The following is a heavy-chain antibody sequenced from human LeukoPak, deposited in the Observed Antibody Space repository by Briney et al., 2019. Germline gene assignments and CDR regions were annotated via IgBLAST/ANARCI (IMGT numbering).Heavy chain of an antibody. D-gene: IGHD6-19*01. Sequence: SETLSLTCTVSGGSISSYYWSWIRQPAGKGLEWIGYIYYSGSTNYNPSLKSRVTISVDTSKNQFSLKLSSVTAADTAVYYCARHSGYSSGWYSVYYGMDVWGQGTTVTVSS. CDR3: ARHSGYSSGWYSVYYGMDV. V-gene: IGHV4-59*08. J-gene: IGHJ6*02. CDR2: IYYSGST. CDR1: GGSISSYY.